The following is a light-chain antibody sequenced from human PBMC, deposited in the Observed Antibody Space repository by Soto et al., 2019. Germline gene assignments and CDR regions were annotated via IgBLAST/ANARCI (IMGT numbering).Light chain of an antibody. CDR2: GAS. V-gene: IGKV3D-20*02. Sequence: EIVLTQSPGTLSLSPGERATLSCRASQSVSNHYLAWYQQKPGQAPRLLIYGASSRATGIPDRFSGGGSGTDFTLTISSLEPEDFAVYYCQHRSSWPVSFGQGTRLEI. J-gene: IGKJ5*01. CDR3: QHRSSWPVS. CDR1: QSVSNHY.